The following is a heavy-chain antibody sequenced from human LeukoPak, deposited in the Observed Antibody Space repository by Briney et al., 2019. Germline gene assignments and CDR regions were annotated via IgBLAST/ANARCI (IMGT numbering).Heavy chain of an antibody. D-gene: IGHD3-3*01. CDR1: GFTFKTFW. V-gene: IGHV3-7*04. Sequence: PVGSLRLCCAAAGFTFKTFWMTRVRQAPVNGLNWGGNKNHDGSEKHYVDPVKGRLTVSRDNAQNSLYLQMNSLRVDDTPVYYCARTGDLTIFGSGGGQGTLVTVSS. CDR2: KNHDGSEK. J-gene: IGHJ4*02. CDR3: ARTGDLTIFGSG.